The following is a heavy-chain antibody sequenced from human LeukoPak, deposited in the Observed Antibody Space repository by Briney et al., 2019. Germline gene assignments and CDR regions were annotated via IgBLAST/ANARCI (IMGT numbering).Heavy chain of an antibody. CDR2: IYHSGNN. CDR1: GYFISTGYY. D-gene: IGHD3-10*01. Sequence: SETLSLTCTVSGYFISTGYYWGWIGQSPEKGLEWIAIIYHSGNNYYNPSLKSRVTISVDTSKNQFSLKQTSVTAADTAVYYCATNLYGSGNYFAYWGQGTLVTVSS. J-gene: IGHJ4*02. V-gene: IGHV4-38-2*02. CDR3: ATNLYGSGNYFAY.